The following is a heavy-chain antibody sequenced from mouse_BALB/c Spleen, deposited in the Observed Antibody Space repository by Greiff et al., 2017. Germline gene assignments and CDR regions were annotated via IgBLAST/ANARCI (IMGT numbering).Heavy chain of an antibody. J-gene: IGHJ4*01. V-gene: IGHV1-55*01. D-gene: IGHD1-2*01. CDR1: GYNFTSYW. CDR2: IYPGSGST. Sequence: QVQLQQPGAELVKPGTSVKLSCKASGYNFTSYWINWVKLRPGQGLEWIGDIYPGSGSTNYNEKFKSKATLTVDTSSSTAYMQLSSLASEDSALCYCVRTLYYGYDYYAMDYWGQGTSVTVSS. CDR3: VRTLYYGYDYYAMDY.